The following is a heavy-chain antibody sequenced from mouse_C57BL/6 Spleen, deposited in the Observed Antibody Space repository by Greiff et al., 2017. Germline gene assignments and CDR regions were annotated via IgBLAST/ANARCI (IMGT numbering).Heavy chain of an antibody. CDR2: IYPSDSDT. D-gene: IGHD2-12*01. CDR3: ARGRDSDYWYFDV. V-gene: IGHV1-61*01. CDR1: GYTFTSYW. Sequence: QVQLQQPGAELVRPGSSVKLSCKASGYTFTSYWMDWVKQRPGQGLEWIGKIYPSDSDTHYKQKFNDKATLTVDKSSSTAYMQRSSLTSEDSAVYYVARGRDSDYWYFDVWGTGTTVTVSS. J-gene: IGHJ1*03.